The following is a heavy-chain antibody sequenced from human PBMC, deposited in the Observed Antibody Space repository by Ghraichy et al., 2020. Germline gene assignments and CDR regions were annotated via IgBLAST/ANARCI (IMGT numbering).Heavy chain of an antibody. V-gene: IGHV3-23*01. J-gene: IGHJ4*02. CDR3: AKSVVIITSGVADY. D-gene: IGHD3-22*01. CDR2: ISGSGGST. Sequence: GESLNISCAASGFTFSSYAMSWVRQAPGKGLEWVSAISGSGGSTYYADSVKGRFTISRDNSKNTLYLQMNSLRAEDTAVYYCAKSVVIITSGVADYWGQGTLVTVSS. CDR1: GFTFSSYA.